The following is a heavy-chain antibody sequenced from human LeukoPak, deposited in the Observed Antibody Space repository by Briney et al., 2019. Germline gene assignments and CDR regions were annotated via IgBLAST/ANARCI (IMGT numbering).Heavy chain of an antibody. Sequence: SETLSLTCTVSGGSISSSSYYWGWIRQPPGKGLEWIGSMYYSGSSYYNPSLKSRVTISVDTSKNQFPLKLSSVTAADTAVYYCATPNRDYYYYYMDVWGKGTTVTVSS. CDR3: ATPNRDYYYYYMDV. J-gene: IGHJ6*03. V-gene: IGHV4-39*01. CDR1: GGSISSSSYY. D-gene: IGHD1-14*01. CDR2: MYYSGSS.